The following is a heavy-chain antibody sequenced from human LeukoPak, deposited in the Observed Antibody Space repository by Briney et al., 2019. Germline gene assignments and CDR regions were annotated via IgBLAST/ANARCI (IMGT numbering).Heavy chain of an antibody. Sequence: VASVTVSCKASGFTFTSSAVQWVRQARGQRLEWIGWIVVGSGNTNYAQKFQERVTITRDMSTSTAYMELSSLRSEDTAVYYCAAQGSWELRATHAFDIWGQGTMVTVSS. D-gene: IGHD1-26*01. CDR3: AAQGSWELRATHAFDI. J-gene: IGHJ3*02. CDR1: GFTFTSSA. V-gene: IGHV1-58*01. CDR2: IVVGSGNT.